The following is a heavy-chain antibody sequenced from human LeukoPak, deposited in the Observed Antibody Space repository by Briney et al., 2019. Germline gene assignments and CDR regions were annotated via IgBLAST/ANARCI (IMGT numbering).Heavy chain of an antibody. CDR2: IHYAGAT. Sequence: SETLSLTCAVYGGSITGYYWSWIRQPPGKGLEWVGEIHYAGATSYNPSLKSRATISIDTSKNQVSLKLSSVTAADTAVYYCARGNILSGYCFDFWGQGALVTVSS. CDR3: ARGNILSGYCFDF. D-gene: IGHD3-9*01. V-gene: IGHV4-34*01. CDR1: GGSITGYY. J-gene: IGHJ4*02.